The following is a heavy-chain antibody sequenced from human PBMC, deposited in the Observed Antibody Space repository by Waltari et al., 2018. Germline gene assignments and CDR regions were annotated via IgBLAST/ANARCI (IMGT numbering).Heavy chain of an antibody. D-gene: IGHD6-19*01. CDR2: IYYIGST. V-gene: IGHV4-39*01. Sequence: TGKGMEWIGSIYYIGSTYYEMSLKSRVTIYVETSKTQCTMRLSSVTAADTDVYYCAKYSSGWYWYFDLWGSG. CDR3: AKYSSGWYWYFDL. J-gene: IGHJ2*01.